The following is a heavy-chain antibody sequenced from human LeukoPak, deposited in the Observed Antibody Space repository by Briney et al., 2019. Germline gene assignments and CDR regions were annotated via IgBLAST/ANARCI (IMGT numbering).Heavy chain of an antibody. D-gene: IGHD5-18*01. J-gene: IGHJ4*02. V-gene: IGHV3-30*18. CDR1: GFTFSSYG. Sequence: PGRSLRLSCAASGFTFSSYGMHWVRQAPGKGLEWVAVISYDGSNKYYADSVKGRFTISRDNSKNTLYLQMNSLRAEDTAVCYCAKTQRGYSYGYADYWGQGTLVTVSS. CDR3: AKTQRGYSYGYADY. CDR2: ISYDGSNK.